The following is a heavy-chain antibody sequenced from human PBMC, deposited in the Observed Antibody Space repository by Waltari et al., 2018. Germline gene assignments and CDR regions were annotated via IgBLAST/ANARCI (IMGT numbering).Heavy chain of an antibody. CDR3: TKVMGERAAFEH. D-gene: IGHD3-16*01. CDR2: MNWAGGDT. CDR1: GFTFDNYS. J-gene: IGHJ4*02. Sequence: EVQLVESGGVVVQPGGSLRLSCAASGFTFDNYSMPWGRQAPGKGLEWVSRMNWAGGDTSSLDSVKGPCTISRDNSKHSLYLHRSSLRVEDTALYYCTKVMGERAAFEHWGQGTLVTVSS. V-gene: IGHV3-43D*04.